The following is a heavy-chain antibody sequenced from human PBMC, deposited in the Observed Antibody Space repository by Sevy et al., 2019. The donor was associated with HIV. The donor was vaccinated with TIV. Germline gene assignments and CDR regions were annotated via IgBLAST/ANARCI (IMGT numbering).Heavy chain of an antibody. CDR3: ARDSDNYDILTGYYPFDY. J-gene: IGHJ4*02. V-gene: IGHV1-46*01. CDR1: GYTFTSYY. CDR2: INPSSGST. D-gene: IGHD3-9*01. Sequence: ASVKVSCKASGYTFTSYYMHWVRQAPGQGLEWMGIINPSSGSTSYAQKFQGRVTMTRDTSTSTVYMQLSSLRSEGTAVYYCARDSDNYDILTGYYPFDYWGQGTLVTVSS.